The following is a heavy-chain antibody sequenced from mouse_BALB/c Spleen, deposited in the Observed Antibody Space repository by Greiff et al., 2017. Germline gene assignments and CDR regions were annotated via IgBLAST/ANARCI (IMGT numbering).Heavy chain of an antibody. CDR2: IDPSDSET. CDR1: GYTFTSYW. D-gene: IGHD2-12*01. CDR3: ARSLLYDY. V-gene: IGHV1-69*02. Sequence: QVQLQQPGAELVKPGAPVKLSCKASGYTFTSYWMNWVKQRPGRGLEWIGRIDPSDSETHYNQKFKDKATLTVDKSSSTAYIQLSSLTSEDSAVYYCARSLLYDYWGQGTTLTVSS. J-gene: IGHJ2*01.